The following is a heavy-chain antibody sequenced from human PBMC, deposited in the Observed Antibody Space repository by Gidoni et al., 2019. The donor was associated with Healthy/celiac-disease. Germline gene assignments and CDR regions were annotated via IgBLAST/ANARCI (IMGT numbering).Heavy chain of an antibody. V-gene: IGHV1-69*04. CDR2: IIPILGIA. CDR1: GGTFSSYA. J-gene: IGHJ6*02. Sequence: QVQLVQSGAEVKKPGSSVKVSCKASGGTFSSYAISWVRQAPGQGLEWMGRIIPILGIANYAQKFQGRVTITADKSTSTAYMELSSLRSEDTAVYYCAGYCSGGSCYSAVYYYGMDVWGQGTTVTVSS. D-gene: IGHD2-15*01. CDR3: AGYCSGGSCYSAVYYYGMDV.